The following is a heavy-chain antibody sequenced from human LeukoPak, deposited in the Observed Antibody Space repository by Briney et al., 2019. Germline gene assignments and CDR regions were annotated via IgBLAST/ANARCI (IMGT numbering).Heavy chain of an antibody. CDR1: GGSISSYY. CDR3: ARGGDYGGNFHFDY. J-gene: IGHJ4*02. CDR2: MYTNGES. D-gene: IGHD4-23*01. V-gene: IGHV4-4*07. Sequence: SGTLSLTCTVSGGSISSYYWSWIRQPAGKGLEWIGRMYTNGESDYNPSLKSRVTMSVDTSKKQFSLKLNSMTAADTAVYYCARGGDYGGNFHFDYWGQGTLVTVSS.